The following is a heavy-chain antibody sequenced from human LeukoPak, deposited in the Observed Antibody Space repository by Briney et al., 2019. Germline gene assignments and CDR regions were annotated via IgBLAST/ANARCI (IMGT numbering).Heavy chain of an antibody. CDR2: XXXXXST. D-gene: IGHD3-3*01. Sequence: SETLSLTCTVSGGSISSGDYYWSWIRQPPGXXXXXXXXXXXXXSTYYNPSLKSRVTISVDTSKNQFSLKLSSVTAADTAVYYCARGRLHYDFWSDLQAGMDVWGQGTTVTVSS. CDR3: ARGRLHYDFWSDLQAGMDV. V-gene: IGHV4-30-4*01. J-gene: IGHJ6*02. CDR1: GGSISSGDYY.